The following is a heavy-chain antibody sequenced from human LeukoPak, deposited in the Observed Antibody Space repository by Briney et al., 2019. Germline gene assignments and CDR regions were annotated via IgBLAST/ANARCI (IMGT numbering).Heavy chain of an antibody. CDR2: IKQDRSEK. Sequence: GGSLRLSCAASGFTFTNYWMSWVRQAPEKGLELVANIKQDRSEKYYVDSVKGRFTISRDNAKNSLYLQMNSLRAEDTAVYYCARLREIPVFGVVTKSTSYFDYWGQGTLVTVSS. CDR1: GFTFTNYW. D-gene: IGHD3-3*01. J-gene: IGHJ4*02. V-gene: IGHV3-7*01. CDR3: ARLREIPVFGVVTKSTSYFDY.